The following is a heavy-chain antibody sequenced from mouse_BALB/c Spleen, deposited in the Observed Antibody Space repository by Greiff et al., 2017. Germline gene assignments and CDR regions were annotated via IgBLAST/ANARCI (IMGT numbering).Heavy chain of an antibody. V-gene: IGHV7-3*02. CDR1: GFTFTDYY. D-gene: IGHD1-1*01. CDR3: ARAYYGSSPYAMDY. CDR2: IRNKANGYTT. Sequence: EVQGVESGGGLVQPGGSLRLSCATSGFTFTDYYMSWVRQPPGKALEWLGFIRNKANGYTTEYSASVKGRFTISRDNSQSILYLQMNTLRAEDSATYYCARAYYGSSPYAMDYWGQGTSVTVSS. J-gene: IGHJ4*01.